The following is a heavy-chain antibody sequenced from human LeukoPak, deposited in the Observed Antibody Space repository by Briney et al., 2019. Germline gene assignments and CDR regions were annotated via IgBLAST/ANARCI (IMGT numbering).Heavy chain of an antibody. V-gene: IGHV3-30-3*01. J-gene: IGHJ4*02. CDR1: GFTFSSYA. CDR3: ARDLIRDSGSYLGLDY. Sequence: PGGSLRLSCAASGFTFSSYAMHWVRQAPGKGLEWVAVISCDGSNKYYADSVKGRFTISRDNSKNTLYLQMNSLRAEDTAVYYCARDLIRDSGSYLGLDYWGQGTLVTVSS. D-gene: IGHD1-26*01. CDR2: ISCDGSNK.